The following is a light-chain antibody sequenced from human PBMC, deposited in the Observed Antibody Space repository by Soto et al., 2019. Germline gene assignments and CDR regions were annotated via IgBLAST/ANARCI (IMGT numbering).Light chain of an antibody. CDR1: NTDVGGYNY. CDR3: TSYTPTGALV. CDR2: EVR. V-gene: IGLV2-14*01. J-gene: IGLJ6*01. Sequence: LTQPASVSGSPGQSITVSCTGTNTDVGGYNYVSWYQHRPGKAPRLMIYEVRNRLSGVSNRFSGSKSGNTASLTISGLQSEDEADYYCTSYTPTGALVFGSGTKVTVL.